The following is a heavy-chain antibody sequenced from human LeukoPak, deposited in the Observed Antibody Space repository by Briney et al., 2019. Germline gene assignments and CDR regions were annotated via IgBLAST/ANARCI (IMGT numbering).Heavy chain of an antibody. D-gene: IGHD4-17*01. Sequence: GGPKMLSCVAAECSVRNFCRSWGRQAQGKGLDWVANIKQDGTEKYYVESVKGRFTVSRYNAKNSLYLQMNSLRAEDTAVYYCARAIDYGYPGGYWGQGTLVTVSS. J-gene: IGHJ4*02. CDR1: ECSVRNFC. CDR2: IKQDGTEK. CDR3: ARAIDYGYPGGY. V-gene: IGHV3-7*01.